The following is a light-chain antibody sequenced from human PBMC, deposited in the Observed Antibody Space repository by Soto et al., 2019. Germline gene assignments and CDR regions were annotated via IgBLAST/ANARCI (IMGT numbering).Light chain of an antibody. J-gene: IGLJ3*02. CDR1: SSDVGGYNY. Sequence: QSALTQPPSASGSPGQSVTISCTGTSSDVGGYNYVSWYQQHPGKAPKLMIYEVTKRPSGVPDRFSGSKSGSTASLTVSGLQAEDEDDYYCTSYAGNNNLVFGGGTQLTVL. CDR3: TSYAGNNNLV. V-gene: IGLV2-8*01. CDR2: EVT.